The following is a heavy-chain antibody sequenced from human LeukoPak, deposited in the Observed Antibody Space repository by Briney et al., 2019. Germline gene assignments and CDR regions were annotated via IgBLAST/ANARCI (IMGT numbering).Heavy chain of an antibody. CDR2: INIRGANT. CDR1: GFTFSSYA. CDR3: ARRRCSAGNCYPCDY. V-gene: IGHV3-23*01. Sequence: PGGSLRLSCAASGFTFSSYAMSWVRQAPGKGLEWVSSINIRGANTNYADSVKGRFTISRDDSKNTLYLQMSSLRAEDTAVYFCARRRCSAGNCYPCDYWGQGTLVTVSS. J-gene: IGHJ4*02. D-gene: IGHD2-15*01.